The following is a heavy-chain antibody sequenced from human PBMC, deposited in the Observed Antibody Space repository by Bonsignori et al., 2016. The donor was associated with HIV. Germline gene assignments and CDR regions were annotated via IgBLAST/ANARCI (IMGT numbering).Heavy chain of an antibody. CDR3: VRDLGYYDILTGYHPNAFDI. CDR1: GFSFSSEN. V-gene: IGHV3-48*02. D-gene: IGHD3-9*01. J-gene: IGHJ3*02. CDR2: ISRSSRTM. Sequence: GGSLRLSCAASGFSFSSENMNWVRQAPGKGLEWVSYISRSSRTMHYADSVKGRFTISRDNAKNSLYLQMNGLRDEDTAVYYCVRDLGYYDILTGYHPNAFDIWGQGTMVTVSS.